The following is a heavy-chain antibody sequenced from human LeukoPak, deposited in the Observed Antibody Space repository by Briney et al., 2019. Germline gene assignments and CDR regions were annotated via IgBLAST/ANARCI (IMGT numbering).Heavy chain of an antibody. D-gene: IGHD1-26*01. Sequence: EASETLSLTCAVYGGSFSGYYWSWIRQPPGKGLEWIGEINHSGSTNYNPSLKSRVTISVDTSKNQFSLKLSSVTAADTAVYYCARGRLRATTGFYYFDYWGQGTLVTVSS. CDR2: INHSGST. CDR1: GGSFSGYY. V-gene: IGHV4-34*01. CDR3: ARGRLRATTGFYYFDY. J-gene: IGHJ4*02.